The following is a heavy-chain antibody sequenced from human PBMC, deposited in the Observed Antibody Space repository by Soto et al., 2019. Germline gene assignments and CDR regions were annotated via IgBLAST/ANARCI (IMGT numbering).Heavy chain of an antibody. Sequence: PGESLKISCKGSGYRFAGYGITWVRQKPGKGLEWMGRIDPSDSQTYYSPSFRGHVTISVNKSITTVFLQWGSLRASDTAMYYCARQIYDSDTGPNFQYYFDSWGQGTPVTVSS. V-gene: IGHV5-10-1*01. CDR3: ARQIYDSDTGPNFQYYFDS. CDR1: GYRFAGYG. J-gene: IGHJ4*02. D-gene: IGHD3-22*01. CDR2: IDPSDSQT.